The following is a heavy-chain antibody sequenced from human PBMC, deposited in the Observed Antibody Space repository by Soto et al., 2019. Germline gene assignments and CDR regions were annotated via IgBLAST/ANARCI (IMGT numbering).Heavy chain of an antibody. CDR1: GFTFNSYS. D-gene: IGHD6-19*01. CDR3: ARPSSGWEYWFDT. J-gene: IGHJ5*02. CDR2: ISSSSTTK. V-gene: IGHV3-48*02. Sequence: PGGSLRLSCAASGFTFNSYSMNWVRQAPGKGLEWVSYISSSSTTKYYTDSVKGRFTISRDNAKNSPYLQMNSLRDDDTAVYYCARPSSGWEYWFDTWGEGTLVTVSS.